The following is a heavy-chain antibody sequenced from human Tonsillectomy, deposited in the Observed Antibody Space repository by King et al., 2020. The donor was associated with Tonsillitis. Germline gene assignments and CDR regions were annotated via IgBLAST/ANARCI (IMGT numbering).Heavy chain of an antibody. CDR2: ITGSGGST. Sequence: VQLVESGGGLVQPGGSLRLSCAASGFTFSSYAMSWVRQAPGKGLEWVSAITGSGGSTYYADSVKGRFTITRDNSKTTLYLQMNSLRSEDTAVYYCAKDSRRYCSSTSCKYYYYYYYMDVWGKGTTVTVSS. CDR3: AKDSRRYCSSTSCKYYYYYYYMDV. CDR1: GFTFSSYA. J-gene: IGHJ6*03. V-gene: IGHV3-23*04. D-gene: IGHD2-2*01.